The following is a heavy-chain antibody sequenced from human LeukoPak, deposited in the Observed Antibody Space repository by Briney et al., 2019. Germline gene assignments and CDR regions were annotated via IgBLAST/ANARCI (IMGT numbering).Heavy chain of an antibody. Sequence: GESLKISCAASGFTFSNYWMSWVRQAPGKGLEWVAHINNDGSEKYYVDSVKGRFTISRDNAKNSLYLQMNSLRVEDTAVYYCARDKVTYWGQGTLVTVSS. V-gene: IGHV3-7*01. CDR2: INNDGSEK. J-gene: IGHJ4*02. CDR3: ARDKVTY. CDR1: GFTFSNYW.